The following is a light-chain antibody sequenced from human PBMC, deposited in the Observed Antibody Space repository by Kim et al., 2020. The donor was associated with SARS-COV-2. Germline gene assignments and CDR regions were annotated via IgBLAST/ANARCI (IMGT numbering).Light chain of an antibody. CDR3: QSYDSSTLV. V-gene: IGLV6-57*01. J-gene: IGLJ3*02. CDR2: EDN. CDR1: SGSIASNY. Sequence: NFMLTQPHSVSESPGKTVTISCTRSSGSIASNYVQWYQQRPGSSPTTVIFEDNQRPSGVPDRFSASIDSSSNSASLTISGLKTEDEADYYCQSYDSSTLVFGGGTQLTVL.